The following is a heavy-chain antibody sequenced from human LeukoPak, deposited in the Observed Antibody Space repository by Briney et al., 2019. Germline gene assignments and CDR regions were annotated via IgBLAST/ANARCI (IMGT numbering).Heavy chain of an antibody. D-gene: IGHD3-22*01. V-gene: IGHV4-59*01. Sequence: SETLSLTCTVSGVSISSYYWSWIRQPPGKGLECIGYIYYSGSTNYNPSLKTRVTISVDTSKNQFSLKLISVTAADTAVYYCAREGGSGYYYDAFDTSGQGTIVTVSS. CDR2: IYYSGST. J-gene: IGHJ3*02. CDR3: AREGGSGYYYDAFDT. CDR1: GVSISSYY.